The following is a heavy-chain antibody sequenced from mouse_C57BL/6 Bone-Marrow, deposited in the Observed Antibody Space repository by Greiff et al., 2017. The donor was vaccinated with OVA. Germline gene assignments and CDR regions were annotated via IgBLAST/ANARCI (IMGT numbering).Heavy chain of an antibody. D-gene: IGHD1-1*01. CDR2: ISNLAYSI. CDR3: ARGGYYYGSYYYAMDY. Sequence: EVKLMESGGGLVQPGGSLKLSCAASGFTFSDYGMAWVRQAPRKGPEWVAFISNLAYSIYYADTVTGRFTIYRETAKHTLYLEMSRLRSEDTAMYYCARGGYYYGSYYYAMDYWGQGTSVTVSS. J-gene: IGHJ4*01. CDR1: GFTFSDYG. V-gene: IGHV5-15*01.